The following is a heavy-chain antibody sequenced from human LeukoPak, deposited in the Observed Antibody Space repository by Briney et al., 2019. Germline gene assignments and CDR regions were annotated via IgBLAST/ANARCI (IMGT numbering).Heavy chain of an antibody. CDR1: GGTFSSYA. V-gene: IGHV1-69*04. D-gene: IGHD3-9*01. CDR3: ARGYHDILTGYSNYYGMDV. Sequence: SVKVSCKASGGTFSSYAISWVRQAPGQGLEWMGRIIPILGIANYEQKFQGRVTITADKSTSTAYMELSSLRSEDTAVYYCARGYHDILTGYSNYYGMDVWGQGTTVTVSS. J-gene: IGHJ6*02. CDR2: IIPILGIA.